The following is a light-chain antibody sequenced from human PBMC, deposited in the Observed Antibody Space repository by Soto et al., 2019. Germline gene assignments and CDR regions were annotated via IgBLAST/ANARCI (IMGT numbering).Light chain of an antibody. CDR3: MQTRHTPNT. V-gene: IGKV2-28*01. J-gene: IGKJ2*01. Sequence: DIVMTQSPLSLPVTPGEPASISCRSSQSLLHSNGYNYLDWYLQKPGQSPQLLIYLGSNRASGVPDRFSGSGSGTDFTLKISRVEAEDVGVSYCMQTRHTPNTFGQGTKLEIK. CDR1: QSLLHSNGYNY. CDR2: LGS.